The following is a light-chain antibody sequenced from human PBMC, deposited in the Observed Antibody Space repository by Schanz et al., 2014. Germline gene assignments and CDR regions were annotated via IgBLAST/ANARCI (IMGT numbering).Light chain of an antibody. V-gene: IGLV2-11*01. CDR1: SSDVGGYNC. J-gene: IGLJ2*01. Sequence: QSALTQPRSVSGSPGQSVTISCTGTSSDVGGYNCVSWYQHHPGKAPKLMIYDVNKWPSGVPDRFSGSKSGNTASLTISGLQAEDEADYYCSSYTSSSTLVVFGGGTQLTVL. CDR3: SSYTSSSTLVV. CDR2: DVN.